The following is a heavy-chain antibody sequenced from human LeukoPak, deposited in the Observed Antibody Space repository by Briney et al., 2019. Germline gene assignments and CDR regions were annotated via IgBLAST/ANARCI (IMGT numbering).Heavy chain of an antibody. V-gene: IGHV4-59*01. CDR2: IHYTGDT. CDR1: GGSISSYY. J-gene: IGHJ6*02. D-gene: IGHD6-6*01. Sequence: PSETLSLTCTVSGGSISSYYWSWIRQPPGKGLEWIAYIHYTGDTSYNPSLTSRASISVDTSKNQLSLKLTSVTAADTAVYYCARDGARLTGTYGMDVWGQGTTVTVSS. CDR3: ARDGARLTGTYGMDV.